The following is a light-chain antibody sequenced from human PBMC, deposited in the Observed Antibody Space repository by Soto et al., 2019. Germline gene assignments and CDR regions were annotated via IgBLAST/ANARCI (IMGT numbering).Light chain of an antibody. V-gene: IGLV1-47*02. J-gene: IGLJ3*02. CDR3: AAWDNSLSGWV. CDR1: SSNIGSNY. Sequence: QSVLTQSPSASGTPGQRVTISCSGSSSNIGSNYVYWYQQLPGTAPKLLIYTHNQRPSGVPDRFSGSNSGTSASLAISGLRSDDEADYYCAAWDNSLSGWVFGGGTQLTVL. CDR2: THN.